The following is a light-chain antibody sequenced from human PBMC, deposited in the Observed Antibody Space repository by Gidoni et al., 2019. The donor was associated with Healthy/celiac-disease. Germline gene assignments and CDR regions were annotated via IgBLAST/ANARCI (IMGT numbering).Light chain of an antibody. J-gene: IGKJ1*01. Sequence: EIVLTQSPGTLSLSPGERATLSCRASQSVSSSYLAWYQQKPGQAPRLLIYGASSRATGIPDRFSGSGSGTDFALSISRLEPGDFAVYYCQQCGSSQWTFGQGTKVEIK. CDR3: QQCGSSQWT. V-gene: IGKV3-20*01. CDR1: QSVSSSY. CDR2: GAS.